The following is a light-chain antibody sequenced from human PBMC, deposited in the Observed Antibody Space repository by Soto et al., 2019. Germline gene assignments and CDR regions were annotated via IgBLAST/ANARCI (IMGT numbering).Light chain of an antibody. CDR2: DVT. Sequence: QSALTQPPSASGSPGQSVTISCTGASSDVGGYNFVSWYQQHPGKAPKLMISDVTKRPSGVPDRFSGSKSGNTASLTVSGLQADDEADYYCSSYAGSSVPVAFGGGTKLTVL. V-gene: IGLV2-8*01. CDR3: SSYAGSSVPVA. CDR1: SSDVGGYNF. J-gene: IGLJ2*01.